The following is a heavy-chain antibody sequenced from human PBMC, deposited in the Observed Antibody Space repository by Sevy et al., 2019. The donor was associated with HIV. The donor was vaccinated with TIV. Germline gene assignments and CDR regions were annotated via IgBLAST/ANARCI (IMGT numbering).Heavy chain of an antibody. J-gene: IGHJ3*02. CDR2: IGTAGDT. CDR1: GFTFSRYD. CDR3: ARGTRYSGSYYLGDDAFDI. Sequence: GGSLRLSCAASGFTFSRYDMHWVRQATGKGLEWVSSIGTAGDTYYPGSVKGRFTISRENAKKSLYLQMKSLRAGDTAVYYCARGTRYSGSYYLGDDAFDIWGQGTMVTVSS. V-gene: IGHV3-13*01. D-gene: IGHD1-26*01.